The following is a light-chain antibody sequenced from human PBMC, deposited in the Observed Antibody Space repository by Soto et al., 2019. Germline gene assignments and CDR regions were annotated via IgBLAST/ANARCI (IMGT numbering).Light chain of an antibody. CDR2: AAS. J-gene: IGKJ5*01. CDR1: QSISSY. Sequence: DIQMTQSPSSLSASVGGRVTITCRASQSISSYLNWYQQKPGKAPKLLIYAASSLQSGVPSRCSGSGSGTDFTLTISSLQPEDFATYYCQQSYSNPLTFGQGTRLEIK. V-gene: IGKV1-39*01. CDR3: QQSYSNPLT.